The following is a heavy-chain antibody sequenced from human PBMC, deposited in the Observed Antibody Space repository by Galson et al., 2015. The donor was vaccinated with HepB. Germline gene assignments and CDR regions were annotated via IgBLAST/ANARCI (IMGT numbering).Heavy chain of an antibody. CDR2: IIPIFGTA. CDR3: ARQHETSGYYPY. J-gene: IGHJ4*02. Sequence: SVKVSCKASGGTFSSYAISWVRQAPGQGLEWMGGIIPIFGTANYAQKFQGRVTITADKSTSTTYMELSSLRSEDTARYYCARQHETSGYYPYWGQGTLVTVSS. D-gene: IGHD3-22*01. CDR1: GGTFSSYA. V-gene: IGHV1-69*06.